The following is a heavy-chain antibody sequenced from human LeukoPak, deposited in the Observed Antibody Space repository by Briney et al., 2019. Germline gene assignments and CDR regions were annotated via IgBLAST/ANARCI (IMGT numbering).Heavy chain of an antibody. CDR3: AHKKNSNAFDI. CDR2: IYGDDDK. Sequence: SGPTLVKPTQTLTLTCTFSGFSLTSSGVGVGWIRQPPGKALEWLALIYGDDDKRYSPSLKSRLTITKDTSKNQVVLTVTNMDAVDTATYYCAHKKNSNAFDIWGQGTMVAVSS. J-gene: IGHJ3*02. V-gene: IGHV2-5*02. D-gene: IGHD2/OR15-2a*01. CDR1: GFSLTSSGVG.